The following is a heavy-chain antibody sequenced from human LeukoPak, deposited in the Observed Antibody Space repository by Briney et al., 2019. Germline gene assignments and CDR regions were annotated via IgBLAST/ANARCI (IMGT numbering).Heavy chain of an antibody. J-gene: IGHJ3*02. D-gene: IGHD2-2*01. CDR1: GFTFSSYA. CDR3: ARSPYCSSTSCHDAFDI. Sequence: GESLKISCAASGFTFSSYAMHWVRQAPGKGLEYVSAISSNGGSTYYANSVKGRFTISRDNSKNTLYLQMGSLRAEDMAVYYCARSPYCSSTSCHDAFDIWGQGTMVTVSS. CDR2: ISSNGGST. V-gene: IGHV3-64*01.